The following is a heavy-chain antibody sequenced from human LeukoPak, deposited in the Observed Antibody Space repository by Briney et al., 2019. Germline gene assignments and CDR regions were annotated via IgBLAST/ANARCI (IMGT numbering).Heavy chain of an antibody. J-gene: IGHJ4*02. Sequence: GGSLRLSCAASGFTFSSYSMTWVRQAPGKGLEWVSSMSSGGRYIYYADSVRGRFTNSRDNAKNSLYLLMNSLRVEDTAVYYCARDRPTGASRLFVVQWGQGTLVTVSS. CDR3: ARDRPTGASRLFVVQ. CDR2: MSSGGRYI. CDR1: GFTFSSYS. V-gene: IGHV3-21*01. D-gene: IGHD3-3*01.